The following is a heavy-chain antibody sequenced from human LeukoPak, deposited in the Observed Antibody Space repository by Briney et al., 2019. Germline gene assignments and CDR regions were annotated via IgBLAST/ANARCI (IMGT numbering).Heavy chain of an antibody. D-gene: IGHD5-18*01. CDR2: IYYSGST. CDR3: ARSYGNYYFDY. J-gene: IGHJ4*02. Sequence: SETLSLTCSVSGGSISSSSYYWGWIRQPPGKGLEWIGGIYYSGSTYYNPSLKSRVTISVDTSKNQFSLKLSSVTAADTAVYYCARSYGNYYFDYWGQGTLVTVSS. V-gene: IGHV4-39*07. CDR1: GGSISSSSYY.